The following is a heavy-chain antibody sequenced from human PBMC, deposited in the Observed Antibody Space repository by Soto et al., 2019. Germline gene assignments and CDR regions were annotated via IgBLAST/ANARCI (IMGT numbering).Heavy chain of an antibody. D-gene: IGHD5-12*01. V-gene: IGHV3-23*01. J-gene: IGHJ4*02. CDR3: AKLQSGGGYIGYADY. CDR1: GFTFSNYV. Sequence: EVQLLESGGGLVQPGGSLRLSCTASGFTFSNYVMTWVRQAPGKGLEWVSSISGSGGITYFADSVKGRFTISRDTSRNTLYLQMNSLRAEDTAVYYCAKLQSGGGYIGYADYWGQGTLVTVSS. CDR2: ISGSGGIT.